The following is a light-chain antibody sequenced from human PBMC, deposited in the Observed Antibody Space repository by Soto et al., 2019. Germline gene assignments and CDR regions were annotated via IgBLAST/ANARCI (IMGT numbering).Light chain of an antibody. CDR3: MQGVQTPPIT. J-gene: IGKJ5*01. CDR1: QSLQHNNGYNY. V-gene: IGKV2-28*01. Sequence: DIVMTQSPLSLPVIPGEPASISCRSRQSLQHNNGYNYLDWYLQKPGQSPQLLIYLCSKRASGVPDRFSGSGSGTDFTLKISRVEAEDVGVYYCMQGVQTPPITFGQGTRLEIK. CDR2: LCS.